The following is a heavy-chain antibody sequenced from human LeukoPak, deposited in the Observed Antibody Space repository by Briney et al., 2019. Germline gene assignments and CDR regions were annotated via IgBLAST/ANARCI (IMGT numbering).Heavy chain of an antibody. V-gene: IGHV3-23*01. CDR3: ASDPGLVQRDPY. CDR1: GFTFSSYA. Sequence: GGSLRLSCAASGFTFSSYAMSWVRQAPGKGLEWVSAISGSGGSTYYADSVKGRFTISRDNSKNTLYLQMNSLRTEDTAVYYCASDPGLVQRDPYWGQGTLVTVSS. D-gene: IGHD1-1*01. J-gene: IGHJ4*02. CDR2: ISGSGGST.